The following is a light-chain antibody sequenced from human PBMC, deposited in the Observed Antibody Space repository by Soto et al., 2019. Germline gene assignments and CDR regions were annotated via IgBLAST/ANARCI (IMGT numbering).Light chain of an antibody. CDR1: KLGDKY. Sequence: SSELTQPPSVSVSPGQTASITCSGDKLGDKYACWYQQKPGQSPVLVIYQDSKRPSGIPERFSGSNSGNTATLTISGTQAMDEADYYCQAWDSSTAYYVFGTGTQLTVL. J-gene: IGLJ1*01. V-gene: IGLV3-1*01. CDR2: QDS. CDR3: QAWDSSTAYYV.